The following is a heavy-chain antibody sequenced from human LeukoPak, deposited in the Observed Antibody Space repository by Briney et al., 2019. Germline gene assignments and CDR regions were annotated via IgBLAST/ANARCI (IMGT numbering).Heavy chain of an antibody. CDR1: GYTFTNHG. Sequence: GASVKVSCKTSGYTFTNHGISWVRQAPGQGLEWMGWISGYNGNTNYVQKFRGRITMTTDTFTSTAYLQLRSLSSDDTALYYCARDLSLGRHGDGEPCDSWGQGTLVTVSS. V-gene: IGHV1-18*01. D-gene: IGHD4-17*01. CDR2: ISGYNGNT. CDR3: ARDLSLGRHGDGEPCDS. J-gene: IGHJ4*02.